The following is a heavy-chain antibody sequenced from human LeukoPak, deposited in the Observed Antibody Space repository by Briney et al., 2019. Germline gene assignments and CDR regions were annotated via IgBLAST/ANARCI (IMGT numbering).Heavy chain of an antibody. CDR3: ARAPIAARPFDY. J-gene: IGHJ4*02. CDR1: GGSISSYY. D-gene: IGHD6-6*01. CDR2: IYYSGST. Sequence: KTSETLSLTCTVSGGSISSYYWSWIRQPPGKGLEWIGYIYYSGSTNYNPSLKSRVTISVDTSKNQFSLKLSSVTAADTAVYYCARAPIAARPFDYWGQGTLVTVSS. V-gene: IGHV4-59*12.